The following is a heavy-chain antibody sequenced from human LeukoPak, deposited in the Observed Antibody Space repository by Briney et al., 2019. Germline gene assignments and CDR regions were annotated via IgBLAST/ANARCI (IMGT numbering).Heavy chain of an antibody. CDR1: GFTLSSYA. J-gene: IGHJ4*02. V-gene: IGHV3-23*01. D-gene: IGHD1-26*01. Sequence: GGSLRLSCAASGFTLSSYAMSWVRQAPGKGLEWVSAISGSGGSTYYADSVKGRFTISRDNSKNTLYLQMNSLRAEDTAVYYCAKTMNRIVGATTNFDYWGQGTLVTVSS. CDR3: AKTMNRIVGATTNFDY. CDR2: ISGSGGST.